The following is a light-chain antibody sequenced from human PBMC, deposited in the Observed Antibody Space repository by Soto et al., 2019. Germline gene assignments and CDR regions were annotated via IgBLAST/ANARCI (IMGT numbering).Light chain of an antibody. CDR2: KAS. V-gene: IGKV1-5*03. CDR1: QTINNW. Sequence: DFQMTQSPSTLSASVGDRVTITCRASQTINNWLAWYQQQSGKAPKLLIYKASSLESGVPSRFSGSGSGTEFTLTISSLQPDDSATYYCQQYYGPWTFGQGTKVEGK. J-gene: IGKJ1*01. CDR3: QQYYGPWT.